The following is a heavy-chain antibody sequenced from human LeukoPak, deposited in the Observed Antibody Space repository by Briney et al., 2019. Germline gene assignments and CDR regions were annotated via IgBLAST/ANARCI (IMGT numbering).Heavy chain of an antibody. CDR1: GYTFTGYY. D-gene: IGHD3-22*01. Sequence: ASVKVSCKASGYTFTGYYMHWVRQAPGQGLEWMGWINPNSGGTNYALKFQGRVTMTRDTSISTAYMELSRLRSDDTAVYYCARDSSGLYFDYWGQGTLVTVSS. CDR3: ARDSSGLYFDY. J-gene: IGHJ4*02. CDR2: INPNSGGT. V-gene: IGHV1-2*02.